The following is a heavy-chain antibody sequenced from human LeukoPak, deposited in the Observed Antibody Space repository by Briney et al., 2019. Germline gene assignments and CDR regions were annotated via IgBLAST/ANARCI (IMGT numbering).Heavy chain of an antibody. CDR3: ARDMYGEEVFDI. CDR2: INSDGSTT. D-gene: IGHD2-8*01. Sequence: GGSLRLSCAASGFTFSRYWIHWVRQAPGKELVWVSRINSDGSTTDYADSVKGRFTISRDNAKNTLYLQMNSLRAEDTALYYCARDMYGEEVFDIWGQGTIATVSS. CDR1: GFTFSRYW. J-gene: IGHJ3*02. V-gene: IGHV3-74*01.